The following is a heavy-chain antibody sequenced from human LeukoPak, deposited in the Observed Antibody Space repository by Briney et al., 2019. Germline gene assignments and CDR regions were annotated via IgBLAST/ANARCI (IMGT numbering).Heavy chain of an antibody. CDR1: GYTFTNYA. J-gene: IGHJ4*02. D-gene: IGHD3-3*01. CDR3: ARGLWSAHRREYYFDS. CDR2: INTGNGDT. Sequence: ASVKVSCKASGYTFTNYAVNWMRQTPGQRLEWMGWINTGNGDTKFSQNYQARVTITRDASASTAYMELSSLTSEDTAVYFCARGLWSAHRREYYFDSWGQGTLVTVSS. V-gene: IGHV1-3*04.